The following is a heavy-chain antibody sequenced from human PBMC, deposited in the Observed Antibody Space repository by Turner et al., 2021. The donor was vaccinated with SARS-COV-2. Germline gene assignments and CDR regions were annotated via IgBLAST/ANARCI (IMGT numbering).Heavy chain of an antibody. CDR2: ISYDGSNK. Sequence: QVQLVESGGGVVQPGRSLRLSCAASGFPFSSYGMHWVRQAPGKGLVWVSVISYDGSNKYYADSLKGRFTISRDNSKNTLYLQMNSLRAEDTAVYYCAKGESQYFDYWGQGTLVTVSS. CDR1: GFPFSSYG. CDR3: AKGESQYFDY. V-gene: IGHV3-30*18. J-gene: IGHJ4*02.